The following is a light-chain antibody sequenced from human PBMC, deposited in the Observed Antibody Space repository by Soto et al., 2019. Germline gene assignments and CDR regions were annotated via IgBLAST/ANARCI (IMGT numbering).Light chain of an antibody. CDR2: DVS. CDR1: SSDVGGYNY. J-gene: IGLJ2*01. Sequence: QSALTQPASVSGSPGQSITISCTGTSSDVGGYNYVSWYQQHPRKAPKLMIYDVSNRPSGVSNRFSGSKSGNTASLNISGLQAEDEADYYCSSYTSSSTLVVFGGGTKLAVL. CDR3: SSYTSSSTLVV. V-gene: IGLV2-14*01.